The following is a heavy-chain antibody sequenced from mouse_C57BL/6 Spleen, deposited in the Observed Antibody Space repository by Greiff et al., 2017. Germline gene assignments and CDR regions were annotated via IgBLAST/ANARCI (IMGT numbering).Heavy chain of an antibody. CDR2: IWSGGST. J-gene: IGHJ4*01. CDR3: AKRRAHDCYLYDAMDY. D-gene: IGHD2-3*01. CDR1: GFSLTSYG. Sequence: QVQLKESGPGLVQPSQSLSITCTVSGFSLTSYGVHWVRQPPGKGLEWLGVIWSGGSTDYNAAFISRLSISTDNSKSQVFFKMNSLQADDTAIYYCAKRRAHDCYLYDAMDYWGQGTSVTVSS. V-gene: IGHV2-4*01.